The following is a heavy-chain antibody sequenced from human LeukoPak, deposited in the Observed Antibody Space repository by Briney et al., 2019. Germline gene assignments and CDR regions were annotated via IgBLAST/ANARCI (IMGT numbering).Heavy chain of an antibody. CDR3: ARDPTYYDFWSGYYSDY. D-gene: IGHD3-3*01. V-gene: IGHV1-18*01. CDR1: GYTFTSYG. Sequence: GASVKVSCKASGYTFTSYGISWVRQAPGQGLEWMGWISAYNGSTNYAQKLQGRVTMTTDTSTSTAYMELRSLRSDDTAVYYCARDPTYYDFWSGYYSDYWGQGTLVTVSS. J-gene: IGHJ4*02. CDR2: ISAYNGST.